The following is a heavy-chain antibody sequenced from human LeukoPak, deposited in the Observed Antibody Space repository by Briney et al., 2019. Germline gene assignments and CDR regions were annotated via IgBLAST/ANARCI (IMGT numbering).Heavy chain of an antibody. D-gene: IGHD3-10*01. J-gene: IGHJ4*02. CDR2: ISAYNGNT. V-gene: IGHV1-18*01. CDR3: ARDSPVKNYYGSGSYRPTPDY. Sequence: ASVKVSCKASGYTFTSYGISWVRQAPGQGLEWMGWISAYNGNTNYAQKLQGRVTMTTDTSTSTAYMELRSLRSDDTAVYYCARDSPVKNYYGSGSYRPTPDYWGQGTLVTVSS. CDR1: GYTFTSYG.